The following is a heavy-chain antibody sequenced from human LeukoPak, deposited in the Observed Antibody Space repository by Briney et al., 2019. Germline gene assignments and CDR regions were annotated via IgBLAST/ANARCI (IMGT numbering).Heavy chain of an antibody. V-gene: IGHV3-23*01. CDR2: ISGSGGST. J-gene: IGHJ4*02. Sequence: GGSLRLSCAASGFTFDDYGMSWVRQAPGKGLEWVSAISGSGGSTYYADSVKGRFTISRDNSKNTLYLQMNSLRAEDTAVYYCAKDLDIVVVPAAIARGYWGQGTLVTVSS. CDR1: GFTFDDYG. CDR3: AKDLDIVVVPAAIARGY. D-gene: IGHD2-2*02.